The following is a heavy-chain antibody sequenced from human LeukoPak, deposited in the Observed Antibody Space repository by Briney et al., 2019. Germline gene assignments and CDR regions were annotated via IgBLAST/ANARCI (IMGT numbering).Heavy chain of an antibody. D-gene: IGHD4-11*01. CDR3: ATYSTRNAREFQS. J-gene: IGHJ1*01. CDR2: IKTDASEK. V-gene: IGHV3-7*01. Sequence: PGGSLTLSCETSGFIFSNCWMTWVRQAPGKGLEWVANIKTDASEKYYADSVKGRFTISRDNAKMSLYLQMNSLRVEDTAVYYCATYSTRNAREFQSWGQGTLVTVSS. CDR1: GFIFSNCW.